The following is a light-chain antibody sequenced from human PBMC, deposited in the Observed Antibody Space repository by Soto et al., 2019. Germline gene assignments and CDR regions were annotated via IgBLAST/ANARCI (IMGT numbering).Light chain of an antibody. CDR1: QSVSSY. V-gene: IGKV3-11*01. CDR3: QKRFNWIHFN. J-gene: IGKJ2*01. CDR2: DAS. Sequence: EIVLTQSPATLSLSPGERATLSCRASQSVSSYLAWYQQKPGQAPRLLIYDASNRATGIPARFSGGGSGTDFTLAISSLEYEDFKVSYCQKRFNWIHFNFGQETKMEIK.